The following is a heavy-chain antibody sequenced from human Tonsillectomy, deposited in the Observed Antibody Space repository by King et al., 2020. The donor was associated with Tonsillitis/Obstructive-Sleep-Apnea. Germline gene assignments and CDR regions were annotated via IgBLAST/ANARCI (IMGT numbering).Heavy chain of an antibody. CDR1: GGSISSYY. J-gene: IGHJ5*02. CDR3: ARDLSISPYKWFDP. Sequence: VQLQESGPGLVKPSETLSLTCTVSGGSISSYYWSWIRQPAGKGLEWIGLIDTSGNTNYNPSLKTRVTMSVDTSKNQFSLKLSSVTAADTAVYYCARDLSISPYKWFDPWGQGILVTVSS. CDR2: IDTSGNT. V-gene: IGHV4-4*07. D-gene: IGHD6-13*01.